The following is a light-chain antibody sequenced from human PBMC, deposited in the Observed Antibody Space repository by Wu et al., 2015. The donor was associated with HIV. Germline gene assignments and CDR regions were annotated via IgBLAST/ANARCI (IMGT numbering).Light chain of an antibody. CDR2: KTS. Sequence: DIQMTQSLSTVSASVGDTVTITCRASQSISNRLAWYQQKSGEAPKLLIYKTSTLESGVPSSFSGSGSGTEFTLTISSLQPDDFATYFCQQYISSSTFGGGTKVEIK. CDR3: QQYISSST. V-gene: IGKV1-5*03. J-gene: IGKJ4*01. CDR1: QSISNR.